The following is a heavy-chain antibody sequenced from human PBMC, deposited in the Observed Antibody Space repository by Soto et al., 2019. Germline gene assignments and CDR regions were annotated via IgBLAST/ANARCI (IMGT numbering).Heavy chain of an antibody. Sequence: QITLKESGPPLVKPTQTLTLTCTFSGFSLSTSGVGVGWIRQPPGKALEWLALIYWDDDKRYSPSLKSRLTITKDPSKNQVVLTMTNMDPVDTATYYCAHASSSWYEPYNWFDPWGQGTLVTVSS. CDR2: IYWDDDK. D-gene: IGHD6-13*01. CDR3: AHASSSWYEPYNWFDP. J-gene: IGHJ5*02. CDR1: GFSLSTSGVG. V-gene: IGHV2-5*02.